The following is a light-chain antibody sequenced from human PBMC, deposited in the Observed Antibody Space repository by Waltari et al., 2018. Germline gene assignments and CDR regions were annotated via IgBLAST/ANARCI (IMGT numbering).Light chain of an antibody. V-gene: IGKV3-20*01. CDR2: GAS. J-gene: IGKJ1*01. CDR1: QSVTRA. Sequence: EIVLTQSPGPLSLSPGESTTLSCRTSQSVTRALAWYQQKPGQAPRLLIYGASNRATGIPDRFSGSGSGTDFSLTISSPEPEDFAVYYCQHYLRLPVTFGQGTKVEVK. CDR3: QHYLRLPVT.